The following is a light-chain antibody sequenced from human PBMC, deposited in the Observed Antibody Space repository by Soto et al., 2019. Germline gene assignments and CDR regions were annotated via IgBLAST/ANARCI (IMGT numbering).Light chain of an antibody. CDR2: DVS. CDR1: SSDVGSYNR. J-gene: IGLJ1*01. V-gene: IGLV2-18*02. CDR3: SSYTSSNPYV. Sequence: QSVLTQPPSVSGSPGQSVTISCTGTSSDVGSYNRVSWYQQPPGTAPKLMIYDVSNRPSGVPDRFSGSKSGNTASLTISGLQAEDEADYYCSSYTSSNPYVFGTGTKVT.